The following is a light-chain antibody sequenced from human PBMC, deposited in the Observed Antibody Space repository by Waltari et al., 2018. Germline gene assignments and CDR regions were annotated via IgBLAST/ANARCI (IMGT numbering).Light chain of an antibody. CDR3: AAWDDSVIVV. J-gene: IGLJ2*01. V-gene: IGLV1-44*01. CDR2: NTN. CDR1: SSNIGNNN. Sequence: QSVLTQPPSASGTPGQRVTISCSGSSSNIGNNNVNWYQQLPGPATKLLVYNTNQRPSGVPDRFSGSKSGTSAALAISGLQSEDEAHYYCAAWDDSVIVVFGGGTKLTVL.